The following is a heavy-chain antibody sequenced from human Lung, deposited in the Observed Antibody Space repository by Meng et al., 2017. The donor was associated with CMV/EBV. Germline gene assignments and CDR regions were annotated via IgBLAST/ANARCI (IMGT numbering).Heavy chain of an antibody. CDR3: ARGRVSYSSSSSLNY. J-gene: IGHJ4*02. CDR1: GYTFKRYA. D-gene: IGHD6-6*01. CDR2: INPYNGNT. V-gene: IGHV1-18*01. Sequence: QVQLVQSGGEVKRPGAAVKGPCKTSGYTFKRYAITWVRQAPGQGLEWMGWINPYNGNTDHAQNLQARLTMTTDTSTSTVYMELGSLRSDDTAVYYCARGRVSYSSSSSLNYWGQGTLVTVSS.